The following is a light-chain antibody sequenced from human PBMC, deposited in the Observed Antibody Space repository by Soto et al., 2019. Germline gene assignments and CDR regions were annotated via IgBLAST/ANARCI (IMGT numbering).Light chain of an antibody. Sequence: EIVLTQSPVTLSLSPGERATLSCRASQYITIYLAWYQQKPGQAPRLLIYDASNRATGIPARFSGSGSGTDFTLTISSLEPDDFAVYYCQQRADWPITFGQGTRLEIK. CDR2: DAS. CDR3: QQRADWPIT. V-gene: IGKV3-11*01. J-gene: IGKJ5*01. CDR1: QYITIY.